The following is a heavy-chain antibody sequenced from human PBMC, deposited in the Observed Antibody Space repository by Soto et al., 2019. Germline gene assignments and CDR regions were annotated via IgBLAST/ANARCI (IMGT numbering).Heavy chain of an antibody. V-gene: IGHV3-23*01. CDR1: GFTFSSYA. J-gene: IGHJ6*02. Sequence: GGSLRLSCAASGFTFSSYAMSWVRQAPGKGLEWVSAISGSGGSTYYADSVKGRFTISRDNSKNTLYLQMNSLRAEDTAVYYCAKDWRAAAGTIGTIYYGMDVWGQGTTVTVSS. CDR3: AKDWRAAAGTIGTIYYGMDV. D-gene: IGHD6-13*01. CDR2: ISGSGGST.